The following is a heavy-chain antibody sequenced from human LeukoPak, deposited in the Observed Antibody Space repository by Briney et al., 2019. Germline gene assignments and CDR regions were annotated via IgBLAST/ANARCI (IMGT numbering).Heavy chain of an antibody. CDR2: INSDGSNT. J-gene: IGHJ4*02. Sequence: GGSLRLSCAASGFTFSNYWMHWVRQAPGKGLVWVSRINSDGSNTMYADSVKGRFTISRDNAKNTLYLQMNSLRAEDTAVYYCAKVSGVVTIFGVVRSLGYWGQGTLVTVSS. V-gene: IGHV3-74*03. D-gene: IGHD3-3*01. CDR3: AKVSGVVTIFGVVRSLGY. CDR1: GFTFSNYW.